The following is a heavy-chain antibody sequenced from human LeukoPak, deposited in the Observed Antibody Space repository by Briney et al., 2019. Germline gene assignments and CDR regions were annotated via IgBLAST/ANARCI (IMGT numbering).Heavy chain of an antibody. D-gene: IGHD3-3*01. CDR2: IYYSGST. J-gene: IGHJ4*02. V-gene: IGHV4-30-4*08. CDR1: GGSISSGDYY. Sequence: SQTLSLTCTVSGGSISSGDYYWSWIRQPPGEGLEWIGYIYYSGSTYYNPSLKSRVTISVDTSKNQFSLKLSSVTAADTAVYYRASMKIDLGAYFDYWGQGTLVTVSS. CDR3: ASMKIDLGAYFDY.